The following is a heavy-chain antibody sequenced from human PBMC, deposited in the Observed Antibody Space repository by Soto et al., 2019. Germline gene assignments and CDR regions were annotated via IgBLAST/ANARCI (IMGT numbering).Heavy chain of an antibody. CDR2: IYYSGST. CDR1: GGSISSYY. CDR3: ARDGSYYRYFDY. J-gene: IGHJ4*02. V-gene: IGHV4-59*01. Sequence: SETLSLTCTVSGGSISSYYWSWIRQPPGKGLEWIGYIYYSGSTNYNPSLKSRVTISVDTSKNQFSLKLSSVTAADTAVYYCARDGSYYRYFDYWGQGTLVTVSS. D-gene: IGHD1-26*01.